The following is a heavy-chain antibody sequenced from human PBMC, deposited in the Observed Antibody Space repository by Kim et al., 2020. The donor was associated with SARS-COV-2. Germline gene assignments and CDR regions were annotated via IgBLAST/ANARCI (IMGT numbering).Heavy chain of an antibody. CDR3: AKGGTGITIFGVVILEAYFGY. J-gene: IGHJ4*02. D-gene: IGHD3-3*01. V-gene: IGHV3-23*01. CDR2: ISGSGGST. Sequence: GGSLRLSCAASGFTFSSYAMSWVRQAPGKGLEWVSAISGSGGSTYYADSVKGRFTISRDNSKNTLYLQMNSLRAEDTAVYYCAKGGTGITIFGVVILEAYFGYWGQGTLVTVSS. CDR1: GFTFSSYA.